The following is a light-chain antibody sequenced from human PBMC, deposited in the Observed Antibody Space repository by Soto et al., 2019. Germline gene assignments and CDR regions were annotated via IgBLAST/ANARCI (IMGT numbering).Light chain of an antibody. CDR1: QSVLYSSNSKNY. CDR3: QHYNSYSEA. CDR2: KAS. J-gene: IGKJ1*01. V-gene: IGKV1-5*03. Sequence: TRSPVSLSMSLDERATINCKASQSVLYSSNSKNYLAWYQQKPGKAPKLLIYKASSLEGGVPSRFSGSGSGTEFTLTISSLQPDDFATYYCQHYNSYSEAFGQGTKVDIK.